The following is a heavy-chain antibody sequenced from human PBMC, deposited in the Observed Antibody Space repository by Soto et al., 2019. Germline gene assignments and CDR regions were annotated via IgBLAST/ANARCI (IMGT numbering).Heavy chain of an antibody. Sequence: SETLSITCTFSGCSISSYYWSWIRQPAGKGLEWIGRIYTSGSTNYNPSLKSRVTMSVDTSKNQFSLKLSSVTAADTAVYYCERAIQALHGGNWFDPWGQGTPVTVSS. J-gene: IGHJ5*02. CDR3: ERAIQALHGGNWFDP. CDR2: IYTSGST. V-gene: IGHV4-4*07. CDR1: GCSISSYY. D-gene: IGHD3-16*01.